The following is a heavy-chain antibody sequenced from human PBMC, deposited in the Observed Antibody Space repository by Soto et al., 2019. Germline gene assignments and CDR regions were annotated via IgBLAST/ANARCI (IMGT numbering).Heavy chain of an antibody. V-gene: IGHV4-30-4*01. J-gene: IGHJ5*02. CDR3: ARGVIVVVPAAINWASWFDP. CDR1: GGSISSGDYY. D-gene: IGHD2-2*01. Sequence: SETLSLTCTVSGGSISSGDYYWSWIRQPPGKGLEWIGYIYYSGSTYYNPSLKSRVTISVDTSKNQFSLKLSSVTAADTAVYYCARGVIVVVPAAINWASWFDPWGQGPLVTVSS. CDR2: IYYSGST.